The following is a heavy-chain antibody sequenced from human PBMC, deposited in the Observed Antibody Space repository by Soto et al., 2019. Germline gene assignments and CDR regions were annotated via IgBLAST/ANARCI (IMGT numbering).Heavy chain of an antibody. D-gene: IGHD2-21*02. CDR1: GGSFSGYY. V-gene: IGHV4-34*01. Sequence: SETLSLTCAVYGGSFSGYYWSWIRQPPGKGLEWIGEINHSGSTNYNPSLKSRVTISVDTSKNQFSLKLSSVTAADTAVYYCARALGYCGGDCYDAFDIWGQGTMVTVSS. J-gene: IGHJ3*02. CDR3: ARALGYCGGDCYDAFDI. CDR2: INHSGST.